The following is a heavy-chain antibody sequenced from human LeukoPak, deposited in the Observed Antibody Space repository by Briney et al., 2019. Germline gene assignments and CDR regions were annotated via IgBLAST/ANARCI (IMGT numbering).Heavy chain of an antibody. CDR1: GFTFSNYA. CDR2: IGSSGGPT. CDR3: ARDRPIGEFDY. V-gene: IGHV3-23*01. D-gene: IGHD6-6*01. Sequence: GGSLRLSCAASGFTFSNYAMSWVRQAPGKGLEWVSAIGSSGGPTYYANSVKGRFTISRDNPKNTLYLQMNSLRAEDTAVYYCARDRPIGEFDYWGQGTLVTVSS. J-gene: IGHJ4*02.